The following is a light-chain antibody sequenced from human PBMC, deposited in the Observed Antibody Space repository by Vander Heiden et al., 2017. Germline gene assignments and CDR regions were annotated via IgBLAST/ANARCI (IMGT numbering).Light chain of an antibody. CDR3: QAWDSSILYV. J-gene: IGLJ1*01. CDR2: QDR. Sequence: SYELTKPPSVSVPPGQAASITCPGDKLGDKFVSWYQHKPGQSPVLVMYQDRRRPSGIPDRFAASHSGNTATLTIGDIQAMDEADYYCQAWDSSILYVFGSGTKVTVL. V-gene: IGLV3-1*01. CDR1: KLGDKF.